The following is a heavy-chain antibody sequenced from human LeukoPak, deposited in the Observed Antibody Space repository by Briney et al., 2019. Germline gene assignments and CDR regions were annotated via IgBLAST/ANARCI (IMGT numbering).Heavy chain of an antibody. CDR1: GGTFSSYA. CDR2: IIPIFSTA. J-gene: IGHJ5*02. CDR3: AREVQSIRFLEWPYNWFDP. V-gene: IGHV1-69*05. D-gene: IGHD3-3*01. Sequence: SVKVSCKASGGTFSSYAISWVRQAPGQGLEWMGRIIPIFSTANYAQKFQGRVTITTDESTSTAYMELSSLRSEDTAVYYCAREVQSIRFLEWPYNWFDPWGQGTLVTVSS.